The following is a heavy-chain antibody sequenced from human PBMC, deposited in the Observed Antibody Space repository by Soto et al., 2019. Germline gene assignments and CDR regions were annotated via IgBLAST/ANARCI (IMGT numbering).Heavy chain of an antibody. D-gene: IGHD3-22*01. V-gene: IGHV4-39*02. Sequence: PSETLSLTCTVSGGSISGRSYYRAWIHQPPGKGLEWIATIYYNGNTYYNPSLKSRATISVDASDNRFSLKLRSVTAADTAVYYCARGFGGYSWFDPWGQGTRVTAS. CDR2: IYYNGNT. J-gene: IGHJ5*02. CDR1: GGSISGRSYY. CDR3: ARGFGGYSWFDP.